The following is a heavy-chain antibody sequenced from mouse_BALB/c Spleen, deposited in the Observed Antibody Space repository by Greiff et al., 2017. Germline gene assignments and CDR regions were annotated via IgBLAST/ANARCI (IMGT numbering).Heavy chain of an antibody. V-gene: IGHV5-17*02. Sequence: EVKLVESGGGLVQPGGSRKLSCAASGFTFSSFGMHWVRQAPEKGLEWVAYISSGSSTIYYADTVKGRFTISRDNPKNTLFLQMTSLRSEDTAMYYCARGLPHYAMDYWGQGTSVTVSS. D-gene: IGHD2-4*01. CDR1: GFTFSSFG. J-gene: IGHJ4*01. CDR3: ARGLPHYAMDY. CDR2: ISSGSSTI.